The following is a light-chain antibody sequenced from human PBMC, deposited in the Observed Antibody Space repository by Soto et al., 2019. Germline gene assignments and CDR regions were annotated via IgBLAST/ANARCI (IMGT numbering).Light chain of an antibody. CDR1: SSDVGGYNY. CDR2: DVS. Sequence: QSALTQPASVSGSPGQSITISCTGTSSDVGGYNYVSWYQQHPGKAPKLMIYDVSNRPSGVSIRFSGSKSGNTASLTISGLQAEDEVDYYSSSYTSSSTVVFGGGTKLTVL. CDR3: SSYTSSSTVV. V-gene: IGLV2-14*01. J-gene: IGLJ2*01.